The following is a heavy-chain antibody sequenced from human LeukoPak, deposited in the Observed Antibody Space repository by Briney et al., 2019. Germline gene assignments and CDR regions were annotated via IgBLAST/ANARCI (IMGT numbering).Heavy chain of an antibody. CDR1: GFTFSSYA. Sequence: GGSLRLSCAASGFTFSSYAMSWVRQAPGKGLEWVSSISDSGSSTYYADSVKGRFTISRDNSKNTLYLQMNSLRAEDTAVYYCAKGVGASWFGVHNWFDPWGQGTLVTVSS. D-gene: IGHD3-10*01. V-gene: IGHV3-23*01. CDR2: ISDSGSST. CDR3: AKGVGASWFGVHNWFDP. J-gene: IGHJ5*02.